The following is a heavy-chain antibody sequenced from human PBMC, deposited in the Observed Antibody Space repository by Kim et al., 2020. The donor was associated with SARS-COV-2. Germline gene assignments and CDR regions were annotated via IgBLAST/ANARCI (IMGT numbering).Heavy chain of an antibody. D-gene: IGHD3-16*01. V-gene: IGHV3-7*01. CDR3: AGDFGYDTAHDL. CDR2: INKDGSEK. Sequence: GGSLRLSCAASGFSLSRYWMSWVRQAPGKGLEWVGQINKDGSEKYYVDSVKGRFTISADKAKNLLYLQMNSLRAEDTALYYCAGDFGYDTAHDLWGQGTL. CDR1: GFSLSRYW. J-gene: IGHJ4*02.